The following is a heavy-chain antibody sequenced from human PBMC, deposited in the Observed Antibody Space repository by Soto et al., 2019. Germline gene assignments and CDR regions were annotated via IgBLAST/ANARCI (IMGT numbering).Heavy chain of an antibody. D-gene: IGHD1-26*01. CDR3: ARDLAKGGGSAGFDY. CDR2: INPKSGGT. CDR1: GYTFTVYY. J-gene: IGHJ4*02. Sequence: GASVKVSCKASGYTFTVYYMHWVRQAPGQGLEWMGWINPKSGGTMYPQKFQGRVTMTWDTSISTAYMALTRLRSDDTAVYYCARDLAKGGGSAGFDYWGQGTLVTVLL. V-gene: IGHV1-2*02.